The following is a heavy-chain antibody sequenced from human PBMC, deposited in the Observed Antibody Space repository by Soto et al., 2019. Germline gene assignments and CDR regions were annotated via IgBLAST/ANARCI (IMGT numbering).Heavy chain of an antibody. CDR1: GYAFSFG. CDR3: ATYYFGSGSYYRFDN. J-gene: IGHJ4*02. CDR2: ISASDGST. V-gene: IGHV1-18*01. Sequence: VQSGGEVKKPGASVRVSCKASGYAFSFGFSWVRQAPGQGLEWMGWISASDGSTNSAQKFRGRISLTTDTSTNTAYLDLLSLTSDDTAVYFCATYYFGSGSYYRFDNWGQRTLVTVSS. D-gene: IGHD3-10*01.